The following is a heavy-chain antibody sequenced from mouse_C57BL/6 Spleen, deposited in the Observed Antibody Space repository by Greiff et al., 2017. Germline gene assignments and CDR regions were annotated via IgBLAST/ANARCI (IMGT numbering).Heavy chain of an antibody. D-gene: IGHD3-2*02. CDR3: ARSGDSSGFAY. Sequence: VQLQQSGPVLVKPGASVKMSCKASGHTFTDYYMNWVKQSHGKSLEWIGVINPYNGGTSYNQKFKGKATLTVDKSSSTAYMELNSLTSEDSAVYYCARSGDSSGFAYWGQGTLVTVSA. CDR2: INPYNGGT. J-gene: IGHJ3*01. CDR1: GHTFTDYY. V-gene: IGHV1-19*01.